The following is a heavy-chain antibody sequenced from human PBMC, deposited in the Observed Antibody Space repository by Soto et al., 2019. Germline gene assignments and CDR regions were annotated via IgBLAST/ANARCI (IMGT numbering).Heavy chain of an antibody. J-gene: IGHJ5*01. V-gene: IGHV3-20*04. D-gene: IGHD4-17*01. CDR1: GFSLDEYG. Sequence: EVQLVESGGGIIRPGGSLRLACAVSGFSLDEYGMSWVRQAPGKGPEWVSGMHRNGGTTGYADSVKGRFTISRDDAKNSLYLQMKRLRAEDTAVYYCARDHRLGYEYGDYGDSWGHGTLVTVSS. CDR2: MHRNGGTT. CDR3: ARDHRLGYEYGDYGDS.